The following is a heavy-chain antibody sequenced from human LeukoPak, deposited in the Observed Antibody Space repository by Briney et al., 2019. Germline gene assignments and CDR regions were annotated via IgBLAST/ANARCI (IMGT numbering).Heavy chain of an antibody. Sequence: QTGGSLRLSCAASGFIFSSYAMHWVRQAPGEGLEWVAVIWYDGSNKYYADSVKGRFTISRDNSKNTLYLQMNSLRAEDTAVYYCVKPSFGDLFQSFFDYWGQGTLVTVSS. CDR1: GFIFSSYA. D-gene: IGHD3-10*01. CDR2: IWYDGSNK. CDR3: VKPSFGDLFQSFFDY. V-gene: IGHV3-30*02. J-gene: IGHJ4*02.